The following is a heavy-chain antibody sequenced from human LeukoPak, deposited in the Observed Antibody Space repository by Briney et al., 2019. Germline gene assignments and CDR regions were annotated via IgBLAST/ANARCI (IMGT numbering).Heavy chain of an antibody. Sequence: SETLYLTCTVSGGSISSHYWSWIRQPPGKGLEWIGYIYYSGSTNYNPSLKSRVTISVDTSKNQFSLKLSSVTAADTAVYYCAREREGITIFGVVHYYYYYMDVWGKGTTVTVSS. CDR1: GGSISSHY. V-gene: IGHV4-59*11. CDR3: AREREGITIFGVVHYYYYYMDV. CDR2: IYYSGST. D-gene: IGHD3-3*01. J-gene: IGHJ6*03.